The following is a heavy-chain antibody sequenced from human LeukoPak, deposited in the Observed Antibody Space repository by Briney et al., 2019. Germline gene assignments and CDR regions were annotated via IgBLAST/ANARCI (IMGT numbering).Heavy chain of an antibody. CDR1: GFTFDDYA. CDR2: ISWNSGSI. D-gene: IGHD3-10*01. J-gene: IGHJ3*02. Sequence: PGGSLRLSCAASGFTFDDYAMHWVRQAPGKGLEWVSGISWNSGSIGYADSVKGRFTISRDNAKNSLYLQMNSLRAEDTALYYCAKLLPITMVRGAFDIWGQGTMVTVSS. V-gene: IGHV3-9*01. CDR3: AKLLPITMVRGAFDI.